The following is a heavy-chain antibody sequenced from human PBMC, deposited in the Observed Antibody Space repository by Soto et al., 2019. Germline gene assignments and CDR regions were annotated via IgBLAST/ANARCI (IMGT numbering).Heavy chain of an antibody. CDR2: IIPIFGTA. D-gene: IGHD6-13*01. CDR1: GGTFSSYA. Sequence: QVQLVQSGAEVKKPGSSVKVSCKASGGTFSSYAISWVRQAPGQGLEWMGGIIPIFGTANYAQKFQGRVTITAAESTGEAYMELSRVRSEDTAVYYCARYSGVGIAVPGTLFSPCFDPWGQGTLVTVSS. J-gene: IGHJ5*02. V-gene: IGHV1-69*01. CDR3: ARYSGVGIAVPGTLFSPCFDP.